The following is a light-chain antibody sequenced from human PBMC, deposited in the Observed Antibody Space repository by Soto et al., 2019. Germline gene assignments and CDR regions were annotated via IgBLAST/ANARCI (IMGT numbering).Light chain of an antibody. CDR1: ESVSSSY. CDR2: ATS. J-gene: IGKJ2*01. CDR3: QQYGSSRYT. Sequence: ETVLTQSPGTLSLSPGERATLSCRASESVSSSYLAWYQQKPGQAPRLLIYATSSRATGIPDRFSGSGSGTDFTLTISSLEPEDFVVYYCQQYGSSRYTFGQGTKLEIK. V-gene: IGKV3-20*01.